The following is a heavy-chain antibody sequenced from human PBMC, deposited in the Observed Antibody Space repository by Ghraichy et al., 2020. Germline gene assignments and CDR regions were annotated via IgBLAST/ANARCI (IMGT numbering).Heavy chain of an antibody. CDR3: ARVGYYGSGHSGY. Sequence: SLNISCEASGFTFSDYWMNWVRQAPGKGLEWVANIKQDESEKYYVDSVKGRFTISRDNAKNSLYLQMNSLRAEDTAVYYCARVGYYGSGHSGYWGQGTLVTVSS. V-gene: IGHV3-7*01. J-gene: IGHJ4*02. CDR2: IKQDESEK. CDR1: GFTFSDYW. D-gene: IGHD3-10*01.